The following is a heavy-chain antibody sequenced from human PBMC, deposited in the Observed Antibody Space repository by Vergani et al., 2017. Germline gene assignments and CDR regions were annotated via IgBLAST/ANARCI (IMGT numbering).Heavy chain of an antibody. CDR3: ARGPSGGRGSPFYY. D-gene: IGHD3-10*01. CDR2: IYYSGST. V-gene: IGHV4-39*07. CDR1: GGSISSSSYY. J-gene: IGHJ4*02. Sequence: QLQLQESGPGLVKPSETLSLTCTVSGGSISSSSYYWGWIRQPPGKGREWIGSIYYSGSTYYNPSLKSRVTISVDTSKNQFSLKLSSVTAADTAVYYCARGPSGGRGSPFYYWGQGTLVTVSS.